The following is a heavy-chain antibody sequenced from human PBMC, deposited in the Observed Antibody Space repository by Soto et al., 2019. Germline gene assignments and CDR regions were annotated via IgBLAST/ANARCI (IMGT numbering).Heavy chain of an antibody. V-gene: IGHV3-23*01. CDR1: GFVFSDYA. D-gene: IGHD2-2*01. CDR3: ASVPIWCGSSSCYTEGFDS. Sequence: GGSLRLSCVASGFVFSDYAMSWVRQAPGKGLEWVSAISADGSTTYYANSVKGRFTVSRVNSKNTLYLEMNTLRAEDTAIYYCASVPIWCGSSSCYTEGFDSWGQGTRVTVSS. CDR2: ISADGSTT. J-gene: IGHJ4*02.